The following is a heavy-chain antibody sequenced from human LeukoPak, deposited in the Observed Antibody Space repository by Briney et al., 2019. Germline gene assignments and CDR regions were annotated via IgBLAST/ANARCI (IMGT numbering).Heavy chain of an antibody. Sequence: GGSLRLSCAASGFTFSSYSMYWVRQAPGKGLEWVSYISSSSGSTIYYADSVKGRFTISRDNAKNSLYLQMNSLRDEDTAVYYCARVAAGYSVNYFDYWGQGTLVTVSS. CDR3: ARVAAGYSVNYFDY. V-gene: IGHV3-48*02. CDR1: GFTFSSYS. CDR2: ISSSSGSTI. J-gene: IGHJ4*02. D-gene: IGHD4-23*01.